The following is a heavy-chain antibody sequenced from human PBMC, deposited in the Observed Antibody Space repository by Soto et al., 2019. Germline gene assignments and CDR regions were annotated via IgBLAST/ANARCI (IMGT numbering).Heavy chain of an antibody. Sequence: QVHLVESGGGVVQPGRSLRLSCAASGFSFSTYGMHWVRQAPGKGLEWVAFISNDGSNKYYADSVKGRFTISRDNSKNTFFLKMNSLRAGDTVVYYWAKGFGNYWAFDYWGQGPLVTVSS. J-gene: IGHJ4*02. D-gene: IGHD1-26*01. CDR2: ISNDGSNK. CDR3: AKGFGNYWAFDY. V-gene: IGHV3-30*18. CDR1: GFSFSTYG.